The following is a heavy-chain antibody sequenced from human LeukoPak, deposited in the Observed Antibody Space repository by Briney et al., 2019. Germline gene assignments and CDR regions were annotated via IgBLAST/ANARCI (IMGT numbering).Heavy chain of an antibody. Sequence: SETLSLTCTVSGGSISSNSYYWGWIRQPPGKGLEWIGSIYYSGSTYYNPSLKSRVTISIDTSKNQFSLKLSSVTAADTAVYYCARPFYDYIWGSYRYGAFDIWGHGTMVTVSS. J-gene: IGHJ3*02. CDR1: GGSISSNSYY. CDR3: ARPFYDYIWGSYRYGAFDI. D-gene: IGHD3-16*02. V-gene: IGHV4-39*07. CDR2: IYYSGST.